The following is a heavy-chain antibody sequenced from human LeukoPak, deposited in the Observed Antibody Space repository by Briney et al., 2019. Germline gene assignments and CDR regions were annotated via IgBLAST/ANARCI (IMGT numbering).Heavy chain of an antibody. J-gene: IGHJ4*02. CDR2: ILFDGSNK. D-gene: IGHD5-24*01. CDR3: AKDTPWLTPSEGLDY. Sequence: PGGSLRLSCAASGITFSSYGMHWVRQAPGKGLEWVASILFDGSNKYYADSVKGRFTISRDNSKNTLYLQMNSLRAEDTAVYYCAKDTPWLTPSEGLDYWGQGTLVTVSS. CDR1: GITFSSYG. V-gene: IGHV3-30*18.